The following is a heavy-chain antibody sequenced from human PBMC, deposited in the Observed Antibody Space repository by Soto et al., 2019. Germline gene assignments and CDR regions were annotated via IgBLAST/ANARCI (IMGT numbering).Heavy chain of an antibody. CDR1: GFTFTSSA. CDR3: AAGPVSATQGYYYYYGMDV. Sequence: QMQLVQSGPEVKKPGTSVKVSCKASGFTFTSSAVQWVRQARGQRLEWIGWIVVGSGNTNYAQKFQERVTITRDMSKSTAYLALSSLRSEDTAVYYCAAGPVSATQGYYYYYGMDVWGQGTTVTVSS. V-gene: IGHV1-58*01. D-gene: IGHD2-15*01. CDR2: IVVGSGNT. J-gene: IGHJ6*02.